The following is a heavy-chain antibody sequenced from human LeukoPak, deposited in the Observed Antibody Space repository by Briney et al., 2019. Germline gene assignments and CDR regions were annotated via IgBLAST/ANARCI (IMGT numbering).Heavy chain of an antibody. D-gene: IGHD6-19*01. CDR3: AREWAIAVAGPNFDY. CDR1: GYTFTSYY. CDR2: INPSGGST. V-gene: IGHV1-46*01. Sequence: ASVKVSCKASGYTFTSYYMHWVRQAPGQGLEWMGIINPSGGSTSYAQKFQGRVTMTRDPSTSTVYMELSSLRSEDTAVYYCAREWAIAVAGPNFDYWGQGTLVTVSS. J-gene: IGHJ4*02.